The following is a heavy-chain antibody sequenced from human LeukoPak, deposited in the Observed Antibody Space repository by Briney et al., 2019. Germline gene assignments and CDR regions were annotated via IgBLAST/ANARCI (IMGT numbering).Heavy chain of an antibody. CDR1: GFTFSSYA. V-gene: IGHV3-48*02. D-gene: IGHD3-22*01. CDR3: ARRGRGYSLEY. Sequence: GGSLRLSCAASGFTFSSYAMSWVRQAPGKGLEWLSDISTSGTITHYGDSVKGRFTISRDDAKNSVYLQMNSLGDEDTAVYYCARRGRGYSLEYWGQGTLGTVSS. CDR2: ISTSGTIT. J-gene: IGHJ4*02.